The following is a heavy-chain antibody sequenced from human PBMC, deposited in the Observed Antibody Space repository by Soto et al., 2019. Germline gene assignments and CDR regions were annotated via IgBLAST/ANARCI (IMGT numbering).Heavy chain of an antibody. D-gene: IGHD3-10*01. J-gene: IGHJ5*02. V-gene: IGHV1-8*01. Sequence: ASVKVSCKASGYTFSSYDINWVRQATGQGLEWMGWMNPNSGNTGYAQKFQGRVIMTRNTSISTAYMELNSLRSEDTAVYYCARYDYYGSGSYYKSWFDPWAQGTLVTAPQ. CDR3: ARYDYYGSGSYYKSWFDP. CDR2: MNPNSGNT. CDR1: GYTFSSYD.